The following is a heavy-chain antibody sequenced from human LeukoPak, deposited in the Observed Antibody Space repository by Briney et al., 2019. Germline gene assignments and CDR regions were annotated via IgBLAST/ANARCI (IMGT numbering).Heavy chain of an antibody. CDR1: GGTFSSYA. J-gene: IGHJ6*02. Sequence: SVKVSCKASGGTFSSYAISWVRQAPGQGLEWMGGIIPIFGTANYAQKFQGRVTITADESTSTAYMELSSLRSEDTAVYYCARDDWNYKFTIHSYYYGMDVWGQGTTVTVSS. V-gene: IGHV1-69*13. D-gene: IGHD1-7*01. CDR2: IIPIFGTA. CDR3: ARDDWNYKFTIHSYYYGMDV.